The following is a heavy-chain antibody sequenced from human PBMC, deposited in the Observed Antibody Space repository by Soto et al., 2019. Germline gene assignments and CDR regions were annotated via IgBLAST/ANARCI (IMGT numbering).Heavy chain of an antibody. CDR1: GYSISSGYY. V-gene: IGHV4-38-2*01. CDR2: IHHGGNT. D-gene: IGHD2-2*01. CDR3: ARAPGARFFDY. J-gene: IGHJ4*02. Sequence: SGTLSLTCAVSGYSISSGYYWGWIRQPPGEGLERIGAIHHGGNTYYSPSLKSRVTMSVDTSKNQFSLKLTSVTAADTAFYYCARAPGARFFDYWGQGTLVTVSS.